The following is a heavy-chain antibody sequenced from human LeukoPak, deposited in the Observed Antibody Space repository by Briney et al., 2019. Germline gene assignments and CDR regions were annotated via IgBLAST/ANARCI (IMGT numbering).Heavy chain of an antibody. CDR3: ARRSGSWFSFDY. CDR2: IYYSGST. D-gene: IGHD6-13*01. CDR1: GGSVSGYY. J-gene: IGHJ4*02. Sequence: PSETLSLTCAVYGGSVSGYYGSWIRQPPGKGLAWIGYIYYSGSTNYNPSLKSRITISIDTSKSRFSLKLTSVTAADTAVYYCARRSGSWFSFDYWGQGTLVTVSS. V-gene: IGHV4-59*08.